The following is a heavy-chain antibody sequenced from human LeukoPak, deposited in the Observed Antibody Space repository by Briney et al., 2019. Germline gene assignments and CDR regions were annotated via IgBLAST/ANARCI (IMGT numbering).Heavy chain of an antibody. V-gene: IGHV3-48*03. D-gene: IGHD3-9*01. CDR3: ASLDFDWFSD. CDR1: GFTFSRSG. CDR2: ISSSGSTI. Sequence: GGSLRLSCAASGFTFSRSGMHWVRQAPGKGLEWVSYISSSGSTIYYADSVKGRFTISRDNAKNSLYLQMNSLRAEDTAVYYCASLDFDWFSDWGQGTLVTVSS. J-gene: IGHJ4*02.